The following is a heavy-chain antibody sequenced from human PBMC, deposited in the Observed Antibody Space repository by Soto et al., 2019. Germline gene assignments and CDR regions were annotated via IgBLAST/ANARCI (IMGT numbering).Heavy chain of an antibody. Sequence: QVQLQESGPGLVKPSQTLSLTCTVSRDSTDTNDYYWTWIRQPPGKGLEWIGCISDSGATYYNPSLEGRLSMSFDTSENHFSLKVTSVTAADTAVYYCARGTYNFWAGSRYYFDFWGQGTPVTVSS. CDR3: ARGTYNFWAGSRYYFDF. CDR1: RDSTDTNDYY. CDR2: ISDSGAT. D-gene: IGHD6-19*01. J-gene: IGHJ4*02. V-gene: IGHV4-30-4*01.